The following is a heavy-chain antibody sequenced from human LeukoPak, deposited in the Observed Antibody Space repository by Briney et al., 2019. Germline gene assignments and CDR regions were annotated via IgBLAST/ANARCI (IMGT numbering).Heavy chain of an antibody. Sequence: PGGSVRLFCAASGFPLNNARMSCARHAPGKGLEWLARIKSETDGGATLYAAPVQGRFTISSDDSENTLFLQMNSLKTEDTAVYYCTTGGRNGAFQFDSWGQGTLVTVSS. V-gene: IGHV3-15*01. CDR2: IKSETDGGAT. J-gene: IGHJ4*02. D-gene: IGHD1-26*01. CDR3: TTGGRNGAFQFDS. CDR1: GFPLNNAR.